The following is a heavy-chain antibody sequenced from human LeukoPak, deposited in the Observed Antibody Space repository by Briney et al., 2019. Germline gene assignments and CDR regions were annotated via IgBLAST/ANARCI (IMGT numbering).Heavy chain of an antibody. CDR2: IKSKTDGGTT. D-gene: IGHD6-13*01. CDR1: GFTFSNAW. Sequence: GGSLRLSCAASGFTFSNAWMSWVRQGPGEGLEWVGRIKSKTDGGTTDYAAPVKGRFTISRDDSKNTLYLQMNSLKTEDTAVYYCTTLAAAGRRVEDYWGQGTLVTVSS. CDR3: TTLAAAGRRVEDY. J-gene: IGHJ4*02. V-gene: IGHV3-15*01.